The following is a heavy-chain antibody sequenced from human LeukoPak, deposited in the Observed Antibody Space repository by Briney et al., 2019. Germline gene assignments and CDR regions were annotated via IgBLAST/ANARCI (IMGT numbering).Heavy chain of an antibody. CDR1: GYTFTSYG. D-gene: IGHD3-9*01. J-gene: IGHJ3*02. CDR3: ARDHGHYDILTGGNIVGAFDI. V-gene: IGHV1-18*01. CDR2: ISAYNGNT. Sequence: GASVKVSCKASGYTFTSYGISWVRQAPGQGLEWMGWISAYNGNTNYAQKLQGRVTMTTDTSTSTAYMELRSLRSDDTAVYYCARDHGHYDILTGGNIVGAFDIWGQGTMVTVSS.